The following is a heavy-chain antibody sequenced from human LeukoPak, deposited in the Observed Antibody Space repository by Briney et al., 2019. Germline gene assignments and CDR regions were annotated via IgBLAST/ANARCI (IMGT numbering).Heavy chain of an antibody. CDR2: IYISGST. CDR1: GGSISSYY. CDR3: ARVPGGINWFDP. V-gene: IGHV4-4*07. Sequence: SETLSLTCTVSGGSISSYYWSWIRQPAGKGLEWIGRIYISGSTPYNPSLKSRDTMSVDTSKNQFSLKLSSVTAADTAVYYSARVPGGINWFDPWGQGTLVTVSS. D-gene: IGHD3-16*01. J-gene: IGHJ5*02.